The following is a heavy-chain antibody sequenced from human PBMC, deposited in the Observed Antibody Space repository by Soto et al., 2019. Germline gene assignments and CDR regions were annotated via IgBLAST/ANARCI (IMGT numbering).Heavy chain of an antibody. CDR2: IAEDGSKK. D-gene: IGHD6-13*01. Sequence: VGSLRLSCAASGFNFSTYYMGWVRQAPGKGLEWVANIAEDGSKKDYADSVKGRFTVSRDNADNSLHLQMHSLRVEDTALYYCVRGGAALPHRGQGAWVTVSS. J-gene: IGHJ4*02. CDR3: VRGGAALPH. CDR1: GFNFSTYY. V-gene: IGHV3-7*01.